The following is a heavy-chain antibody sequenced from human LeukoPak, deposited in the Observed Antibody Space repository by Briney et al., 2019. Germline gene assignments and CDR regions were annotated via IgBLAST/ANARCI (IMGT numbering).Heavy chain of an antibody. V-gene: IGHV4-59*08. D-gene: IGHD2-2*02. J-gene: IGHJ5*02. Sequence: SETLSLACTVSGGSISSYYWSWIRQPPGKGLEWNGYIYYSGSTNYNPSLKSRVTISVDTSKNQFFLKLSSVTAADTAVYYCAAFVVVPAAIRTNWFDPWGQGTLVTVSS. CDR3: AAFVVVPAAIRTNWFDP. CDR2: IYYSGST. CDR1: GGSISSYY.